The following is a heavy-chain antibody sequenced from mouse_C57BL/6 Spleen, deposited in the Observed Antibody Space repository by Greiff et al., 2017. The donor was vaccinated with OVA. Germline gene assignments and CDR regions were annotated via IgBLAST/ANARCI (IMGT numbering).Heavy chain of an antibody. J-gene: IGHJ1*03. CDR2: INYDGSST. V-gene: IGHV5-16*01. Sequence: DVHLVESEGGLVQPGSSMKLSCTASGFTFSDYYMAWVRQVPEKGLEWVANINYDGSSTYYLAPLKSRFIISRDTATNILYLQMISLKSEDTATYYCARDTPYYYGSSDWYFDVWGTGTTVTVSS. CDR3: ARDTPYYYGSSDWYFDV. CDR1: GFTFSDYY. D-gene: IGHD1-1*01.